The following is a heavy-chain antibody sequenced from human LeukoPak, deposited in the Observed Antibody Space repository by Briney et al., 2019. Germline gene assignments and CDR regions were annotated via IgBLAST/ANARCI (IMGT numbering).Heavy chain of an antibody. D-gene: IGHD3-3*01. J-gene: IGHJ4*02. CDR1: GFTFSSYA. CDR2: ISSSSSYK. Sequence: GGSLRLSCAASGFTFSSYAMSWVRQAPGKGLEWVSSISSSSSYKYYADSEKGRFTIPRDNAKNSLYLQMNSLRAEDTAVYYCARDSSVNYDFWSGFSFDYWGQGTLVTVSS. V-gene: IGHV3-21*01. CDR3: ARDSSVNYDFWSGFSFDY.